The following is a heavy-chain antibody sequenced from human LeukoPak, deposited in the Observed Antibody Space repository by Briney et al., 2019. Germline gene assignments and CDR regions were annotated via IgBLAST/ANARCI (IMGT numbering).Heavy chain of an antibody. CDR3: ASLGYQRDY. CDR2: IKQDGSEK. V-gene: IGHV3-7*01. Sequence: GGSLRLSCAASGFTFSSYWMSWVRQAPGKGLEWVANIKQDGSEKYYVDSVKGRFTISRDNSKNTLYLQMNSLRAEDTAVYYCASLGYQRDYWGQGTLVTVSS. CDR1: GFTFSSYW. J-gene: IGHJ4*02. D-gene: IGHD2-15*01.